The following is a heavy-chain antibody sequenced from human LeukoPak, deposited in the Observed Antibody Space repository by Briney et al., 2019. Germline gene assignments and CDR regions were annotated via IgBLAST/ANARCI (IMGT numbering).Heavy chain of an antibody. D-gene: IGHD5-18*01. CDR1: GASISSGSNY. Sequence: PSETLSLTCSVSGASISSGSNYWGWIRQPPGKTLEWIGSIYSSGSTYYNPSLKSRVTMSVDTSNNRFSLKLASVTAADTAIYYCAKGAGGFSYYNWFDPWGQGTLVTVSS. CDR3: AKGAGGFSYYNWFDP. V-gene: IGHV4-39*07. J-gene: IGHJ5*02. CDR2: IYSSGST.